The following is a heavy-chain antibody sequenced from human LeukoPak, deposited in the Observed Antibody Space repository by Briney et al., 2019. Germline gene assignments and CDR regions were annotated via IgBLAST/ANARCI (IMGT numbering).Heavy chain of an antibody. J-gene: IGHJ4*02. V-gene: IGHV1-2*02. CDR2: INPAIGGT. CDR3: ARGSYNTGGAYDV. CDR1: GYTFTDFY. Sequence: EASVKVSCKASGYTFTDFYIHWVRQAPEQGLEWLGWINPAIGGTKYAQKFQDRITMTRDPSISTAYIDLSSLTSDDTAVYFCARGSYNTGGAYDVWGQGTLVTVSS. D-gene: IGHD2-8*02.